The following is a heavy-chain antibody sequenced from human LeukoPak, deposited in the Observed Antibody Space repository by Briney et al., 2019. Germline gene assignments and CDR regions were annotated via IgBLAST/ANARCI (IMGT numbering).Heavy chain of an antibody. V-gene: IGHV3-21*01. J-gene: IGHJ5*02. CDR1: GFTFSSYS. Sequence: GGSLRLSCAASGFTFSSYSMNWVRQAPGKGLEWVSSISSSSSYTYYADSVKGRFTISRDNAKNSLYLQMNSLRAEDTAVYYCARGGDYFDPWGQGTLVTVSS. D-gene: IGHD4-17*01. CDR3: ARGGDYFDP. CDR2: ISSSSSYT.